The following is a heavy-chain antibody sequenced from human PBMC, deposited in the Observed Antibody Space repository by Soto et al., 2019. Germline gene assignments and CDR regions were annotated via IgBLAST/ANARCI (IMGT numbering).Heavy chain of an antibody. V-gene: IGHV4-31*03. Sequence: QVQLQESGPGLVKPSQTLSLTCTVSGGSISSGGYYWSWIRQHPGKGLEGIGYIYYSGSTYYNPSLKSRVTISVDTSKNQFSLKLSSVTAADTAVYYCASENYGSGSYYNDYWGQGTLVTVSS. CDR1: GGSISSGGYY. CDR3: ASENYGSGSYYNDY. J-gene: IGHJ4*02. CDR2: IYYSGST. D-gene: IGHD3-10*01.